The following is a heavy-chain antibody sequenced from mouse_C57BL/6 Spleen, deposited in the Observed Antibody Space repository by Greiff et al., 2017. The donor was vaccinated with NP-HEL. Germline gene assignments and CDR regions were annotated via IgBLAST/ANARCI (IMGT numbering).Heavy chain of an antibody. CDR2: IDPSDSYT. D-gene: IGHD2-2*01. V-gene: IGHV1-50*01. CDR3: ARMVTTGYYYAMDY. CDR1: GYTFTSYW. J-gene: IGHJ4*01. Sequence: QVQLQQPGAELVKPGASVKLSCKASGYTFTSYWMQWVKQRPGQGLEWIGEIDPSDSYTNYNQKFKGKATLTVDTSSSTAYMQLSSLTSEDSAVYYCARMVTTGYYYAMDYWGQGTSVTVSS.